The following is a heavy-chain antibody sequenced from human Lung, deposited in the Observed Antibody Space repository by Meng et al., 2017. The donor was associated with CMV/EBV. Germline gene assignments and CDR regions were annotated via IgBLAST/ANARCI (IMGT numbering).Heavy chain of an antibody. D-gene: IGHD2-2*01. V-gene: IGHV4-39*01. J-gene: IGHJ6*02. CDR3: AGLCIVVVPAAICPMDV. Sequence: SETLSLXCTVSGGSISSSSYYWGWIRQPPGKGMEWIGSIYYSGSTYYNPSLKSRVTISVDTSKNQFSLKLSSVTAADTAVYYCAGLCIVVVPAAICPMDVWGQGTTVXVSS. CDR1: GGSISSSSYY. CDR2: IYYSGST.